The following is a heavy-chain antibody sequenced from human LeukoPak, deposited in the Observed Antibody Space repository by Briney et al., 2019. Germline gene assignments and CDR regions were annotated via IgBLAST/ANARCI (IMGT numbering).Heavy chain of an antibody. J-gene: IGHJ6*03. D-gene: IGHD2-2*01. CDR3: ARTVPPPAYYYYYMDV. Sequence: SETLSLTCTVSGGSISSYYWSWIRQPPGKGLEWIGYIYTSGSTNYNPSLKSRVTISVDTSKNQFSPKLSSVTAADTAVYYCARTVPPPAYYYYYMDVWGKGTTVTVSS. CDR1: GGSISSYY. V-gene: IGHV4-4*09. CDR2: IYTSGST.